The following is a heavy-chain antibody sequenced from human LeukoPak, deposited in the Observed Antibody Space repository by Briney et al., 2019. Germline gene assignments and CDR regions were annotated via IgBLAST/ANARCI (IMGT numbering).Heavy chain of an antibody. D-gene: IGHD3-16*01. V-gene: IGHV1-46*01. CDR3: VREKSGGTYDY. J-gene: IGHJ4*02. CDR2: ISLSDTIT. CDR1: GYTFTAYY. Sequence: GASVMVSCKASGYTFTAYYIQWVRQAPGQGLEWMGTISLSDTITTYAQKFQGRVTMTWDMSTTTGYMELSSLRSEDTAVYYCVREKSGGTYDYWSQGTLVTVSS.